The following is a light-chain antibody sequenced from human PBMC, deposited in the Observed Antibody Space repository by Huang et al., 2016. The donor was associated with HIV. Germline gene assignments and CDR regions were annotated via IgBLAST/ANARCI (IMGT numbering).Light chain of an antibody. J-gene: IGKJ1*01. CDR2: AAS. CDR1: QSVSSN. V-gene: IGKV3-15*01. CDR3: QQYNNWPRT. Sequence: EIVMTQSPATLSVSPGERATLSCRASQSVSSNLAWYQQKPGQAPSLLIYAASTRATGIPARFRGSGSGTEFTLTISSLQSEDFAVYYCQQYNNWPRTFGQGTKVEIK.